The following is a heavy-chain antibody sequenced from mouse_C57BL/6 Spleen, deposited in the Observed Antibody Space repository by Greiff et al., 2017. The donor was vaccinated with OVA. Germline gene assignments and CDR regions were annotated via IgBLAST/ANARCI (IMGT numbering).Heavy chain of an antibody. Sequence: QVHVKQPGAELVMPGASVKLSCKASGYTFTSYWMHWVKQRPGQGLEWIGEIDPSDSYTNYNQKFKGKSTLTVDKSSSTAYMQLSSLTSEDSAVYYCARGKGNSFYAMDYWGQGTSVTVSS. CDR3: ARGKGNSFYAMDY. CDR2: IDPSDSYT. J-gene: IGHJ4*01. V-gene: IGHV1-69*01. D-gene: IGHD2-1*01. CDR1: GYTFTSYW.